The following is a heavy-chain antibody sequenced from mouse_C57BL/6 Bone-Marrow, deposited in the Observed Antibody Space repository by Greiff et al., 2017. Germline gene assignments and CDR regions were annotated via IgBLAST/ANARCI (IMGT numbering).Heavy chain of an antibody. D-gene: IGHD1-1*01. Sequence: QVQLQQPGAELVKPGASVKLSCKASGYTFTSYWMHWVKQRPGRGLEWIGRIDPNSGGTKYNEKFKSKATLTVDKPSSTAYMQLSSLTSEDSAVDYCARGNYYGIRGSYYFDYWGQGTTLTVSA. CDR3: ARGNYYGIRGSYYFDY. CDR1: GYTFTSYW. V-gene: IGHV1-72*01. J-gene: IGHJ2*01. CDR2: IDPNSGGT.